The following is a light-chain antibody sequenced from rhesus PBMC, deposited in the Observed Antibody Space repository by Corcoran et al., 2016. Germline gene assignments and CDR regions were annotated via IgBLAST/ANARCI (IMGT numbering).Light chain of an antibody. Sequence: DIVMTQTPLSLPITPGEPASISCRSSQSLLHSNGNTYLHWYLQKPGQSPQLLIYGGSNRASGVPDRVRGSGSGTDVTLKISKVEAEDVGVYYCVQAIAFPPTFGGGTKVEIK. CDR3: VQAIAFPPT. CDR1: QSLLHSNGNTY. J-gene: IGKJ4*01. V-gene: IGKV2-72*01. CDR2: GGS.